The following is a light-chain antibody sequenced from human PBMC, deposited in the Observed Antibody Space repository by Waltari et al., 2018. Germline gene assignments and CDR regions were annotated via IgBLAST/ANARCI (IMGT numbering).Light chain of an antibody. CDR1: SRVVGGYNY. V-gene: IGLV2-14*01. CDR2: HVS. Sequence: QSALTQPAPVSGSPGQATTISCTGSSRVVGGYNYVSWYQQHPGKTPKLMTYHVSERPSGVSNRFSGSKSGNTASLTISGLQAEDEADYYCISYTTGNTWVFGGGTKLTVL. J-gene: IGLJ3*02. CDR3: ISYTTGNTWV.